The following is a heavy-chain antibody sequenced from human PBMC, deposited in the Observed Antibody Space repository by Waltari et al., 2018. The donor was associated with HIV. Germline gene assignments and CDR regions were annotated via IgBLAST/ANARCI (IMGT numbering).Heavy chain of an antibody. CDR1: GISFDKVW. Sequence: EVQLVESGGDLVKPGGCLRLSCAGSGISFDKVWMNWVRQAPGKGLEWVGRIRSKTDGGTADYAAVVKGRFTISRDDSGNTLYLQMSSLEVEDTAVYYCTTEEGYASGTFLDYWGQGTLVTVSS. J-gene: IGHJ4*02. D-gene: IGHD3-10*01. V-gene: IGHV3-15*07. CDR3: TTEEGYASGTFLDY. CDR2: IRSKTDGGTA.